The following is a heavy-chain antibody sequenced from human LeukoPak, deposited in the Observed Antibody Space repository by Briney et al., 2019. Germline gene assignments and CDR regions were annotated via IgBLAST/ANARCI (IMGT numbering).Heavy chain of an antibody. J-gene: IGHJ4*02. D-gene: IGHD5-24*01. Sequence: GGSLRLSCAASGFSFSPYSMNWVRQAPGKGLEWISYIGGNRKTIYYADSVKGRFTVSTDNTKNSLYLQMNSLRAEDSAVYYCARSDGRSYYFDYWGQGTLVTVSS. CDR3: ARSDGRSYYFDY. V-gene: IGHV3-48*04. CDR1: GFSFSPYS. CDR2: IGGNRKTI.